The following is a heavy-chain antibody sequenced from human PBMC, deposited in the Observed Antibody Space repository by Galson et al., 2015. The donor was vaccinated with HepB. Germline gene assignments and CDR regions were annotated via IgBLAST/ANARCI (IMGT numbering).Heavy chain of an antibody. CDR1: GGTFSSYA. CDR3: ARAPLYYYDSSGYRTTSFDY. CDR2: IIPIFGTA. D-gene: IGHD3-22*01. Sequence: SVKVSCKASGGTFSSYAISWVRQAPGQGLEWMGGIIPIFGTANYAQKFQGRVTITADESTSTAYMELSSLRSEDTAVYYCARAPLYYYDSSGYRTTSFDYWGQGTLVTVSS. J-gene: IGHJ4*02. V-gene: IGHV1-69*13.